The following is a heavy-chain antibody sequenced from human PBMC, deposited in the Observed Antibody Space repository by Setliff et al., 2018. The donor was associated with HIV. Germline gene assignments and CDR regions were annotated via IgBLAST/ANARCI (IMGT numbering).Heavy chain of an antibody. J-gene: IGHJ4*02. CDR2: LSSNGNT. V-gene: IGHV4-39*01. Sequence: SETLSLTCTVSGGFPSRSTYYWGWIRQPPGKGLEWIGALSSNGNTYYNPSLKSRVTLSIDSSKNLFSLKLRSVTAADTAMYYCARHRVRDSWRGLGGTLDYWGQGTRVTVSS. CDR1: GGFPSRSTYY. CDR3: ARHRVRDSWRGLGGTLDY. D-gene: IGHD3-3*01.